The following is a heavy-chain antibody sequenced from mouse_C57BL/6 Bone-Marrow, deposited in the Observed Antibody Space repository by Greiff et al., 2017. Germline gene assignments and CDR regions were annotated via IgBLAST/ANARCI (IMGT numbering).Heavy chain of an antibody. V-gene: IGHV2-2*01. Sequence: VKLMESGPGLVQPSQSLSITCPVSGFSLTSYGVHWVRQSPGKGLEWLGVIWSGGSTDYNAAFISRLSISKDNSKSQVFFKMNSLQADDTAIYYCARMGFSFAYWGQGTLVTVSA. J-gene: IGHJ3*01. CDR1: GFSLTSYG. CDR2: IWSGGST. CDR3: ARMGFSFAY.